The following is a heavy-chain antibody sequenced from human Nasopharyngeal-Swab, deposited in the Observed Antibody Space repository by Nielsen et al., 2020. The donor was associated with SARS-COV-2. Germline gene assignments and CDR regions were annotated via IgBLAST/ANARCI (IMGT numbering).Heavy chain of an antibody. CDR1: GYTLTELS. D-gene: IGHD4-17*01. CDR2: FDPEDGET. V-gene: IGHV1-24*01. CDR3: ATAPMTTVTKGWFDP. Sequence: ASVKVSCKVSGYTLTELSMHWVRQAPGKGLEWMGGFDPEDGETIYAQKCQGRVTMTEDTSTDTAYMELSSLRSEDTAVYYCATAPMTTVTKGWFDPWGQGTLVTVSS. J-gene: IGHJ5*02.